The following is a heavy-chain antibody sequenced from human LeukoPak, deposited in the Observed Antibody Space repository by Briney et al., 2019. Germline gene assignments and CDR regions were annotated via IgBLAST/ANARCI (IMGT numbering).Heavy chain of an antibody. Sequence: SVKVSCKASGGTFSSYAISWVRQAPGQGLEWMGGIIPIFGTANYAQKFQGRVTITADESTSTAYMELSSLRSEDTAVYYCARDLVYSSSWGEFDYWGQGTLVTVSS. V-gene: IGHV1-69*13. CDR2: IIPIFGTA. J-gene: IGHJ4*02. D-gene: IGHD6-13*01. CDR3: ARDLVYSSSWGEFDY. CDR1: GGTFSSYA.